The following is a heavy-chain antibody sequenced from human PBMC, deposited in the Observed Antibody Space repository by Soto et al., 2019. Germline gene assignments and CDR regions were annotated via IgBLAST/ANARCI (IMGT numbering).Heavy chain of an antibody. D-gene: IGHD2-2*01. CDR3: AKYDRTVVVAAATDY. V-gene: IGHV3-23*01. CDR2: VSGSGGST. J-gene: IGHJ4*02. Sequence: GRSVRLSCAASGFTFSSYAMSWVRQAPGKGLEWVSAVSGSGGSTYYADSVKGRFTISRDNSKNTLYLQMISLRAEDTAVYYCAKYDRTVVVAAATDYWGQGTLVTVS. CDR1: GFTFSSYA.